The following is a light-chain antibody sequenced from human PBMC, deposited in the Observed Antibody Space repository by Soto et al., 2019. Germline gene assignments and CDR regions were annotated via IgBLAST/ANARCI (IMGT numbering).Light chain of an antibody. CDR2: GVS. J-gene: IGKJ4*01. Sequence: DIQMTQSPSTLSASVGDRVTITCRASQSIDRWLAWYQQKPGKAPKLLIYGVSHLETGVPSRFTGSGSGTYFTFTISSLQPEDIATYYCQQYQSLPLSFGAGTKVDIK. CDR3: QQYQSLPLS. V-gene: IGKV1-5*01. CDR1: QSIDRW.